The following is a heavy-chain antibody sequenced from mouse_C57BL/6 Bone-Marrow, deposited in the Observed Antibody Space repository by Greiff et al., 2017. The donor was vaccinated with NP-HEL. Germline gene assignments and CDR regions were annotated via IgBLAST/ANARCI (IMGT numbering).Heavy chain of an antibody. CDR2: IYPRSGNT. CDR3: ARWYGCAY. V-gene: IGHV1-81*01. CDR1: GYTFTSYG. D-gene: IGHD1-1*02. Sequence: VQLQESGAELARPGASVKLSCKASGYTFTSYGISWVKQRTGQGLEWIGEIYPRSGNTYYNEKFKGKATLTADKSSSTAYMELRSLTSEDSAVYFCARWYGCAYWGQGTLVTVSA. J-gene: IGHJ3*01.